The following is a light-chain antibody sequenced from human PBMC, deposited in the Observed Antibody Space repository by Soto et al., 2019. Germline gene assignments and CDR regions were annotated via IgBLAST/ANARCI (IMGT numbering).Light chain of an antibody. CDR2: WAS. CDR3: QQYYSSPWT. V-gene: IGKV4-1*01. CDR1: QTVLFTSNNMNY. Sequence: DVVMTQSPDSLAVSLGERATINCKSSQTVLFTSNNMNYLAWYQRKVGQPPKLLIYWASTRESGVPDRFTGSGSGTDFTLTISSLQAEDVAVYYCQQYYSSPWTFGQGTKVDIK. J-gene: IGKJ1*01.